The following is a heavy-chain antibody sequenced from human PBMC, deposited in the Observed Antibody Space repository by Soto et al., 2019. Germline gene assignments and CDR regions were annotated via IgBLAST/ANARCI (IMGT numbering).Heavy chain of an antibody. Sequence: SETLSLTCTVSGGSISSSSYYWGWIRQPPGKGLEWIGSIYYSGSTYYNPSLKSRVTISVDTSKNQFSLKLSSVTAADTAVYYCARHDYGDYVFDYWGQGTLVTVSS. CDR1: GGSISSSSYY. D-gene: IGHD4-17*01. J-gene: IGHJ4*02. CDR2: IYYSGST. V-gene: IGHV4-39*01. CDR3: ARHDYGDYVFDY.